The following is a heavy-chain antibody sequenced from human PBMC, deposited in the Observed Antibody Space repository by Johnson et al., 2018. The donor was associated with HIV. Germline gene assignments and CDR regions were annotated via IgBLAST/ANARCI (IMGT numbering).Heavy chain of an antibody. V-gene: IGHV3-30*03. D-gene: IGHD2-8*01. CDR3: ARLGLTDAFDI. Sequence: QVQLVESGGGLVKPGGSLRLSCAASGLTFSDYDMSWIHQAPGKGLEWVAVISYDGSNKYYADSVKGRFTISRDNSKNTLYLQMNSLRAEDTAVYYCARLGLTDAFDIWGQGTMVTVSP. CDR2: ISYDGSNK. CDR1: GLTFSDYD. J-gene: IGHJ3*02.